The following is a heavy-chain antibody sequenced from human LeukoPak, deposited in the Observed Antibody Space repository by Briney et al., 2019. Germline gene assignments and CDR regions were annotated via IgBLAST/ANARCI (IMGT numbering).Heavy chain of an antibody. J-gene: IGHJ4*02. CDR2: ISGSGGST. V-gene: IGHV3-23*01. CDR3: AKASDIVVVPAAIGLFGY. CDR1: GFTFSSYA. Sequence: GGSLRLSCAASGFTFSSYAMSWVRQAPGKGREWVSAISGSGGSTYYADSVKGRFTISRDNSKNKLYLQMNSLRAEDTAVYYCAKASDIVVVPAAIGLFGYWGQGTLVTVSS. D-gene: IGHD2-2*02.